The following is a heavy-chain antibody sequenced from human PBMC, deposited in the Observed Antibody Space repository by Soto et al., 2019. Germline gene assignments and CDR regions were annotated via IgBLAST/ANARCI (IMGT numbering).Heavy chain of an antibody. D-gene: IGHD3-3*01. CDR1: GFTFSSYS. V-gene: IGHV3-48*01. CDR3: ARDARPYYYFWSAPGGWFDL. J-gene: IGHJ5*02. CDR2: ISSSSSTI. Sequence: SLRLSCAASGFTFSSYSMNWVRQAPGKGLEWVSYISSSSSTIYYADSVKGRFTISRDNAKNSLYLQMNSLRAEDTAVYYCARDARPYYYFWSAPGGWFDLWGQGTLVTVSA.